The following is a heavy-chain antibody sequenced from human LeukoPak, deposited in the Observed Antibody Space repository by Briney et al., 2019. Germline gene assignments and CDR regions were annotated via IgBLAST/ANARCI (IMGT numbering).Heavy chain of an antibody. CDR3: ARSYYDFLSGYDTGPPDY. V-gene: IGHV4-39*01. CDR2: IYYSGSN. CDR1: RGSISSSSYY. J-gene: IGHJ4*02. Sequence: PSETLSLTCTVSRGSISSSSYYWGWLREPPGKGLEWIGSIYYSGSNYYNPSLKSRVTISVDTSKHQFSLKLSSVTAADTAVYYCARSYYDFLSGYDTGPPDYWGQGTLVTVSS. D-gene: IGHD3-3*01.